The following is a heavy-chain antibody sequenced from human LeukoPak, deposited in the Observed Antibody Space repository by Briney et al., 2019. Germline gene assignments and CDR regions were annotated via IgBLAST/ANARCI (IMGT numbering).Heavy chain of an antibody. CDR3: ARDALYYYDRSGYYSGYWYFDL. D-gene: IGHD3-22*01. CDR1: GGTFSSYA. Sequence: ASVKVSCKASGGTFSSYAISWVRQAPGQGREWMGWVNPNSGGTNYAQKFQGRVTMTRDKSISTAYMELSGLRSDDTAVYYCARDALYYYDRSGYYSGYWYFDLWGRGTLVTVSS. CDR2: VNPNSGGT. V-gene: IGHV1-2*02. J-gene: IGHJ2*01.